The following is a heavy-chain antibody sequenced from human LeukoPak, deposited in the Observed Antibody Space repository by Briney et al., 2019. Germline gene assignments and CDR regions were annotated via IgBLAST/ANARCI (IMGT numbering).Heavy chain of an antibody. CDR3: ARDRDSSGWYEGFDY. CDR1: GFTFSSSA. Sequence: GGSLRLSCAASGFTFSSSAMHWVRQAPDKGLEWVAVISYDGSNKYYADSVKGRFTISRDNSKNTLYLQMNSLRADNTAVYYCARDRDSSGWYEGFDYWGQGTLVTVSS. CDR2: ISYDGSNK. J-gene: IGHJ4*02. D-gene: IGHD6-19*01. V-gene: IGHV3-30-3*01.